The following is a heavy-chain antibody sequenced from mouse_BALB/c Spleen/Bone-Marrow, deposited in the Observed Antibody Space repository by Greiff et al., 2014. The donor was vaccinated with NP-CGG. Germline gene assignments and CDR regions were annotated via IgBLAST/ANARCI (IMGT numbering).Heavy chain of an antibody. D-gene: IGHD2-1*01. CDR1: GFTFSNYG. V-gene: IGHV5-6-3*01. CDR3: VRGNYGNYVDYFDF. Sequence: QVVESGGGLVQPGGSLKLSCAASGFTFSNYGMSWVRQTPDKRLELVATINGNGGSTYYPDSVKGRFTISRDTAKNTLYLQMSSLKSEETAMYYCVRGNYGNYVDYFDFWGQGTTLTVSS. J-gene: IGHJ2*01. CDR2: INGNGGST.